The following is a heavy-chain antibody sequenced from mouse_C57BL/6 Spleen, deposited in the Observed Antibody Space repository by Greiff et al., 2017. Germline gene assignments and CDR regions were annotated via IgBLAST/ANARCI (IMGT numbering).Heavy chain of an antibody. Sequence: EVQLQQSGAELVRPGASVKLSCTASGFNIQDYYMHWVKQRPEQGLEWIGRIDPEDGDTEYAPTFQGKATLTADTSSNTAYLQLSSLTSEDTAVYYCTYGSSYEAMDYWGQGTSVTVSS. CDR1: GFNIQDYY. D-gene: IGHD1-1*01. V-gene: IGHV14-1*01. J-gene: IGHJ4*01. CDR2: IDPEDGDT. CDR3: TYGSSYEAMDY.